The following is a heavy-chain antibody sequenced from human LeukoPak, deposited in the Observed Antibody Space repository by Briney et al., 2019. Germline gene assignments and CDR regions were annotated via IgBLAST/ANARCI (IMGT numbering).Heavy chain of an antibody. J-gene: IGHJ3*02. V-gene: IGHV4-59*11. CDR2: IYYSGDT. CDR1: GDSFISHY. CDR3: ARPLGGSSIAARRFTFDI. Sequence: SETLSLTCTVSGDSFISHYWSWIRQPPGKGLEGLGYIYYSGDTNYNPSLKSRVTISVDTSKNQFSLKLSSVTAADTAVYYCARPLGGSSIAARRFTFDIWGQGTMVTVSS. D-gene: IGHD6-6*01.